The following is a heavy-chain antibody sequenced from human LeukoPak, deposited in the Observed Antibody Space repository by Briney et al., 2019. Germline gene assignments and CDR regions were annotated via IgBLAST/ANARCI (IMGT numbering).Heavy chain of an antibody. D-gene: IGHD2/OR15-2a*01. J-gene: IGHJ4*02. Sequence: GGSLRLSCEGSGFTLNTCGVSWVRQAPGKGLEWVSGISRRDDRTYYAASVKGRFTVSRDKSKNTVHLQMNSLRAEDTAVYYCVAKTGEGNIDLDYWGQGTLVTVPS. CDR2: ISRRDDRT. CDR3: VAKTGEGNIDLDY. CDR1: GFTLNTCG. V-gene: IGHV3-23*01.